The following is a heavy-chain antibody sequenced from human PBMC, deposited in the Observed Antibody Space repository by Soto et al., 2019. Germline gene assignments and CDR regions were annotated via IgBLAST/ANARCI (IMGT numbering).Heavy chain of an antibody. CDR1: GFTFSSYG. Sequence: QVQLVESGGGVVQPGRSLRLSCAASGFTFSSYGMHWVRQAPGKGLEWVAVISYDGSNKYYADSVKGRFTISRDNSKNTLYLQMNSLRAEDTAVYYCAKDYDSSGHCDYWGQGTLVTVSS. D-gene: IGHD3-22*01. J-gene: IGHJ4*02. CDR2: ISYDGSNK. V-gene: IGHV3-30*18. CDR3: AKDYDSSGHCDY.